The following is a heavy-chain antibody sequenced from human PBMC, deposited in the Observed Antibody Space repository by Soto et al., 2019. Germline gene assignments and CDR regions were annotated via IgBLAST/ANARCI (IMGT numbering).Heavy chain of an antibody. CDR2: ISCDGSNK. D-gene: IGHD1-26*01. CDR3: AKDRRYRSLYYFAY. CDR1: GCTFSSYG. V-gene: IGHV3-30*18. Sequence: GGSLRLSCAASGCTFSSYGRHRVRGAPGKGLGRVSVISCDGSNKDYAGSVKGRFTISRDDSKSTLYMHLSRLRAEDRAVYYFAKDRRYRSLYYFAYWGQVTLVTVSS. J-gene: IGHJ4*02.